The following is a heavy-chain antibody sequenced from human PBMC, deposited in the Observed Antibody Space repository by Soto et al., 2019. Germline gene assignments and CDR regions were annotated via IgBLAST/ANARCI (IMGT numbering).Heavy chain of an antibody. D-gene: IGHD1-1*01. J-gene: IGHJ4*02. CDR1: GFTFSSHW. V-gene: IGHV3-7*01. Sequence: EVQLVESGGGLVQPGGSLRLSCAASGFTFSSHWMTWVRQAPGKGLEWVANINEDGSENYYMDSVKGRFTISRDNAKNSLYLQMNSLRAEDTAVFYCAGGDNPEYWGRGCLVTVSS. CDR2: INEDGSEN. CDR3: AGGDNPEY.